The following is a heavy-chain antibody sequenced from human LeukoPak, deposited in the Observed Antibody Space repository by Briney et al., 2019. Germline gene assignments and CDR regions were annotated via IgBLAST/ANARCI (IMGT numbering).Heavy chain of an antibody. Sequence: SETLSLTCTVSGGSISSYYWSWIRQPPGKGLEWIGSIYHSGSTYYNPSLKSRVTISVDTSKNQFSLKLSSVTAADTAVYYCARERGGDYYGSGSYDYWGQGTLVTVSS. V-gene: IGHV4-38-2*02. J-gene: IGHJ4*02. CDR2: IYHSGST. D-gene: IGHD3-10*01. CDR3: ARERGGDYYGSGSYDY. CDR1: GGSISSYY.